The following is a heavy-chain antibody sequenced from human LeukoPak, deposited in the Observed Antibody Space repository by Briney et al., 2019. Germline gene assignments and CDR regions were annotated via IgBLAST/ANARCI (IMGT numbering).Heavy chain of an antibody. V-gene: IGHV4-4*02. Sequence: SGTLSLTCAVSGGSISSSNWWSWARQPPGKGLEWIGEIYHSGSTNYNPSLKSRVTISVDKSKNQFSLKLSSVTAADTAVYYCARDLKGDTAMAPARYYYYGMDVWGKGTTVTVSS. CDR1: GGSISSSNW. J-gene: IGHJ6*04. CDR2: IYHSGST. CDR3: ARDLKGDTAMAPARYYYYGMDV. D-gene: IGHD5-18*01.